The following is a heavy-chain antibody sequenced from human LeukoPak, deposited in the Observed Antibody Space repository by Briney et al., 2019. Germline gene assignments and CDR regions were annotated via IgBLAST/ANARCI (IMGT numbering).Heavy chain of an antibody. V-gene: IGHV3-11*06. Sequence: GGSLRLSCAASGFTFSDYYMSWIRQAPGKGLEWVSYISSSSSYTNYAGSVKGRFTISRDNAKNSLYLQMNSRRAEDTAVYYCARQPLFPHRFDPWGQGTLVTVSS. CDR2: ISSSSSYT. D-gene: IGHD6-13*01. CDR1: GFTFSDYY. J-gene: IGHJ5*02. CDR3: ARQPLFPHRFDP.